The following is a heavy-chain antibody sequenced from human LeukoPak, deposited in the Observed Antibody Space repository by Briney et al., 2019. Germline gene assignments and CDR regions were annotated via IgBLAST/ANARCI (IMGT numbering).Heavy chain of an antibody. D-gene: IGHD2-2*01. CDR1: GFTFSDYY. CDR2: ISSSGSTI. CDR3: ARDLVGYCSSTSCYGYYYYYGMDV. Sequence: GGSLRLSCAASGFTFSDYYMSWIRQAPGKGLEWVSYISSSGSTICYADSVKGRFTISRDNAKNSLYLQMNSLRAEDTAVYYCARDLVGYCSSTSCYGYYYYYGMDVWGQGTTVTVSS. V-gene: IGHV3-11*01. J-gene: IGHJ6*02.